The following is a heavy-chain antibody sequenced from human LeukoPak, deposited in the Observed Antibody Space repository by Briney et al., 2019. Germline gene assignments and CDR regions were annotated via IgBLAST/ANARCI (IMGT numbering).Heavy chain of an antibody. CDR3: ARIELVGAPVSAFDI. Sequence: GESLKISCKGSGYSFTSYCIGWVRQMPGKGLEWMGIIYPGDSDTRYSPSFQGQVTISADKSISTAYLQWSSLKASDTAMYYCARIELVGAPVSAFDIWGQGTMVTVSS. J-gene: IGHJ3*02. D-gene: IGHD1-26*01. CDR1: GYSFTSYC. V-gene: IGHV5-51*01. CDR2: IYPGDSDT.